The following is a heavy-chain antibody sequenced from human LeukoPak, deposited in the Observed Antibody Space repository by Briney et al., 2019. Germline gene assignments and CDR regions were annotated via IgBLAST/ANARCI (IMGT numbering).Heavy chain of an antibody. V-gene: IGHV3-23*01. CDR1: GFTFSTFA. Sequence: GGSLRLSCAASGFTFSTFAMTWVRQAPGKGLEWVSLISGSGGITYYADSVNGRFTISRDNSKNTLYLQMNSLRAEDTAVYYCENPGDILTGYYFPFDYWGQGTLVTVSS. CDR2: ISGSGGIT. D-gene: IGHD3-9*01. J-gene: IGHJ4*02. CDR3: ENPGDILTGYYFPFDY.